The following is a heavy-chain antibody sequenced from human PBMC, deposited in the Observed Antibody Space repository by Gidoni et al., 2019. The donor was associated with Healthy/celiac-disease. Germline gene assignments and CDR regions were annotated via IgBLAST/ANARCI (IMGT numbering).Heavy chain of an antibody. V-gene: IGHV3-64D*06. D-gene: IGHD1-26*01. CDR1: GFTFSSYA. CDR2: ISSNGGST. CDR3: VTYSGSYYIWLNAFDI. J-gene: IGHJ3*02. Sequence: EVQLVESGGGLVQPGGSLRLACSASGFTFSSYAMHWVRQAPGKGLEYVSAISSNGGSTYYADSVKGRFTISRDNSKNTLYLQMSSLRAEDTAVYYCVTYSGSYYIWLNAFDIWGQGTMVTVSS.